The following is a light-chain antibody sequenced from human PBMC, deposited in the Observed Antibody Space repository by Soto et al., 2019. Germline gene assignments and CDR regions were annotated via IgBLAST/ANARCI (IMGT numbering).Light chain of an antibody. Sequence: QSVLTQPPSASGSPGQSVTIPCAGTSSDVGGYNYVSWYQQYPGKVPKLMIYEVSERPSGVTDRFSGSKSGNTAFLTVSGLQAEDEADYYCLSYADTAYVFGTGTKLTVL. CDR3: LSYADTAYV. J-gene: IGLJ1*01. CDR1: SSDVGGYNY. CDR2: EVS. V-gene: IGLV2-8*01.